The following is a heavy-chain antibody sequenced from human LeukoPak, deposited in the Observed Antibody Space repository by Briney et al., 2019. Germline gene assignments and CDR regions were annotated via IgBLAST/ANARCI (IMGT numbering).Heavy chain of an antibody. CDR1: GGTFSSYT. CDR3: ARLPGTIFGVVINPGYFDY. CDR2: IIPILGIA. D-gene: IGHD3-3*01. V-gene: IGHV1-69*02. Sequence: SVKVSCKASGGTFSSYTISWVRQAPGQGLEWMGRIIPILGIANYAQKFQGRVTMTTDTSTSTAYMELRSLRSDDTAVYYCARLPGTIFGVVINPGYFDYWGQGTLVTVSS. J-gene: IGHJ4*02.